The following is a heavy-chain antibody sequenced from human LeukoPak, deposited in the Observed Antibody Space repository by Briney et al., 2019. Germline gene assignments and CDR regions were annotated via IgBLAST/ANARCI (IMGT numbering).Heavy chain of an antibody. CDR2: LNPNSGGT. D-gene: IGHD3-22*01. CDR3: ARRVGYDSSGYYYVSTGSLVY. CDR1: GYTFTGYY. J-gene: IGHJ4*02. Sequence: ASVKVSCKASGYTFTGYYMHWVRHAPGQGLEWMGRLNPNSGGTNYTQTFQGRVTMTRDTSISTGYMELSRLRSDDTAVYYCARRVGYDSSGYYYVSTGSLVYWGQGTLVTVSS. V-gene: IGHV1-2*06.